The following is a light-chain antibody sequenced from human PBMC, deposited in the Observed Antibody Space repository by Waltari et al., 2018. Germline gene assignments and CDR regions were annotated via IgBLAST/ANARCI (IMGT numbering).Light chain of an antibody. CDR1: QSVHKNY. CDR3: QQYGTSPYT. CDR2: DAS. V-gene: IGKV3-20*01. Sequence: EIVLTQSPGTLSLSPGERATLSCRASQSVHKNYLAWYQQRPGQAPRLLIHDASIRATGIPDRFSGSGSDTDFTLTITRLEPGDFAMYYCQQYGTSPYTFGQGTNLEI. J-gene: IGKJ2*01.